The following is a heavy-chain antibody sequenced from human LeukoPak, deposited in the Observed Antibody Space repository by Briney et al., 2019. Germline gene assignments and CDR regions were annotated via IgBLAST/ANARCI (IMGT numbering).Heavy chain of an antibody. J-gene: IGHJ3*01. V-gene: IGHV3-48*02. CDR1: GFTSSSYS. D-gene: IGHD3-22*01. Sequence: GGSRRPSCAVSGFTSSSYSMNWVRHAPGEGLEWVSYISRSISTIYYADSVKGRLTISRDNAKNSLYLQMNSLRDEDTAVYYCAKLGIGEHEISGYFYETQSSGVDVWGQGTMVIVSS. CDR3: AKLGIGEHEISGYFYETQSSGVDV. CDR2: ISRSISTI.